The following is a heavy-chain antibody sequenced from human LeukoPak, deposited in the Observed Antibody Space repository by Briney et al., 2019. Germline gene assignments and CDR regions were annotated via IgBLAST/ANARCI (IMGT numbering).Heavy chain of an antibody. D-gene: IGHD1-26*01. J-gene: IGHJ2*01. CDR2: IYHSGST. V-gene: IGHV4-31*03. CDR1: GASISSGGYY. Sequence: SETLSLTCTVSGASISSGGYYWSWIRQHPGKGLEWIGYIYHSGSTYYNPSLKSRVTISVDASKNQFSLKLSSVTAADTAVYYCARDVDSGWLGRGGYRYFDLWGRGTQVTVSS. CDR3: ARDVDSGWLGRGGYRYFDL.